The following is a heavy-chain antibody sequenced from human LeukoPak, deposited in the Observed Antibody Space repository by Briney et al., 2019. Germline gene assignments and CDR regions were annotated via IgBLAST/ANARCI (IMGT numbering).Heavy chain of an antibody. D-gene: IGHD6-13*01. Sequence: GASVKVSCKASGYTFTGYYMHWVRQAPGQGLEWMGWINPNSGGTNYAQKFQGRVTMTRDTSISTAYMELSRLRSDDTAVYYCARDRSSSWENWFDPWGQGTLVTVSS. CDR2: INPNSGGT. CDR1: GYTFTGYY. V-gene: IGHV1-2*02. CDR3: ARDRSSSWENWFDP. J-gene: IGHJ5*02.